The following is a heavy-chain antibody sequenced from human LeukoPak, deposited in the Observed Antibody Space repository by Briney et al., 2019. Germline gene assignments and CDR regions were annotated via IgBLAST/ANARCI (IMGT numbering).Heavy chain of an antibody. CDR2: ISGSGGST. J-gene: IGHJ4*02. D-gene: IGHD3-22*01. CDR1: GFLFGDYA. CDR3: AKDENYYDSSGYGFDY. V-gene: IGHV3-23*01. Sequence: GGSLRLSCTASGFLFGDYAMSWVRQAPGKGLEWVSAISGSGGSTYYADSVRGRFTISRDNSKNTLYLQMNSLRAEDTAVYYCAKDENYYDSSGYGFDYWGQGTLVTVSS.